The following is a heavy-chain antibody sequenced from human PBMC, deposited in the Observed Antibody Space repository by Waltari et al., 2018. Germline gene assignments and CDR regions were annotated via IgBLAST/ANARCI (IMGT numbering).Heavy chain of an antibody. CDR1: GGSFSGYY. J-gene: IGHJ6*03. Sequence: QVQLQQWGAGLLKPSETLSLTCAVYGGSFSGYYWSWIRQPPGKGLEWIGESKHSGNPNSTPSLKSRVTISVDTSKNQFSLKLSSVTAADTAVYYCARLVMWYMDVWGKGTTVTVSS. V-gene: IGHV4-34*01. CDR3: ARLVMWYMDV. CDR2: SKHSGNP. D-gene: IGHD3-9*01.